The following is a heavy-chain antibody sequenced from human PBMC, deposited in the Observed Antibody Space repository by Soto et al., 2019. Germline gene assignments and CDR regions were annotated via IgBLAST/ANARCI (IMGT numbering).Heavy chain of an antibody. J-gene: IGHJ3*02. CDR1: GFIFTNYG. CDR3: ARALYSSSWRYSFDI. Sequence: QVQLVQSGAEVKKPGASVKVSCKASGFIFTNYGITWVRQAPGQGLEWMGLISAYNGDTNYAQKLQGRGTMTTDTSTSTVYVEMRSLRSNDTVVYFCARALYSSSWRYSFDIWGQGTKVTVSS. D-gene: IGHD6-19*01. CDR2: ISAYNGDT. V-gene: IGHV1-18*01.